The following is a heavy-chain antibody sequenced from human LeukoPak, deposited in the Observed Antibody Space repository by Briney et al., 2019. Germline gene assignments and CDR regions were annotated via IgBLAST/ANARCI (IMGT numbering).Heavy chain of an antibody. D-gene: IGHD3-10*01. Sequence: SETLSLTCTVSGGSISSGDYYWHWIRQPPGKGLEWIGYIYYSGSTYYNPSLKSRFTISVDTSKNQFSLKLSSVTAADTAVYYCARGTTLIRGGDYWGQGTLVTVSS. V-gene: IGHV4-30-4*08. CDR1: GGSISSGDYY. CDR3: ARGTTLIRGGDY. J-gene: IGHJ4*02. CDR2: IYYSGST.